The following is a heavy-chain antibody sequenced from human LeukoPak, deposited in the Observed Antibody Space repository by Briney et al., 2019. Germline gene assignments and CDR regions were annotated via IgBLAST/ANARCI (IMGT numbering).Heavy chain of an antibody. Sequence: GRSLRLSCAASGFTFSSYAMHWVRQAPGKGLEWVAVISYDGSNKYYADSVKGRFTISRDNSKNTLYLQMNSLRAKDTAVYYCASHSSGIDYWGQGTLVTVSS. D-gene: IGHD6-19*01. CDR3: ASHSSGIDY. J-gene: IGHJ4*02. CDR1: GFTFSSYA. V-gene: IGHV3-30*04. CDR2: ISYDGSNK.